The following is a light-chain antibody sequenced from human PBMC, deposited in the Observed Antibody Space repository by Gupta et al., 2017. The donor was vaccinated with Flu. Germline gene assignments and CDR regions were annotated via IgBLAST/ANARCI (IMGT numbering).Light chain of an antibody. Sequence: EIVLTQSPGTLSLSPGEGATLSCRASQSLDNNYLDWLQHRPGQAPRLLIYGGSTRATGVPDRFRGSGSGTDFTRTISRLEAEDFAVYYCQHYSRSRGTFGQGTKLEVK. CDR3: QHYSRSRGT. CDR1: QSLDNNY. J-gene: IGKJ2*01. CDR2: GGS. V-gene: IGKV3-20*01.